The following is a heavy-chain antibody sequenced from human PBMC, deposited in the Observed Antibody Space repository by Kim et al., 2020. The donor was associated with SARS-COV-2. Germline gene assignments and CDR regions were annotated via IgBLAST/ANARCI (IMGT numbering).Heavy chain of an antibody. CDR2: ITGSGGST. CDR3: AKDLGIAAEYYFDY. Sequence: GGSLRLSCAASGFTFSNYAMSWVRQAPGKGLRWVSAITGSGGSTYHADSVKGRFTISRDNSKNTLYLQMNSLRAEYTALYYCAKDLGIAAEYYFDYWGQGTLVTVPS. V-gene: IGHV3-23*01. D-gene: IGHD6-13*01. J-gene: IGHJ4*02. CDR1: GFTFSNYA.